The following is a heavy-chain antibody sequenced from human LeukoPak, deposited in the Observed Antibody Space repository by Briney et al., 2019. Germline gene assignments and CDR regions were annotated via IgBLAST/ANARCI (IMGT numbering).Heavy chain of an antibody. CDR1: GGSISSGGYY. V-gene: IGHV4-31*02. CDR2: IYYSGST. D-gene: IGHD6-19*01. J-gene: IGHJ4*02. CDR3: ARALSKSQWLVPEFDY. Sequence: PSQTLSLTWTVSGGSISSGGYYWSWIRQHPGKGLEWIGYIYYSGSTYYNPSLKSRVTISVDTSKNQFSLKLSSVTAADTAVYYCARALSKSQWLVPEFDYWGQGTLVTVSS.